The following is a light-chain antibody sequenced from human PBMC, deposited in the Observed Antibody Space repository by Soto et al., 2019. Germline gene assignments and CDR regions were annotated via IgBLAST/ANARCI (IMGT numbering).Light chain of an antibody. CDR2: WAS. J-gene: IGKJ1*01. V-gene: IGKV4-1*01. Sequence: DIVMTQSPDSLAVSLGERATINCKSSQSVLNTSKNKNYLAWFQQKPGQPPKLLIYWASTRESGVPDRFSGSGSGTDSTLTISSLQAEDVAVYYCQQYYSTPPWTFGQGTKVDIK. CDR3: QQYYSTPPWT. CDR1: QSVLNTSKNKNY.